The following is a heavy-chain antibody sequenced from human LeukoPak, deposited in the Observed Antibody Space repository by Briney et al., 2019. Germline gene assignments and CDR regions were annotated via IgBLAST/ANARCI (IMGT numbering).Heavy chain of an antibody. CDR1: GFTFSSYP. CDR3: VRESGIWSGRGIGRPLDV. J-gene: IGHJ6*04. Sequence: GGSLRLSCAASGFTFSSYPLHWVRQAPGKGLEWVTLISYDGSKIYYADSVKGRFTISRDNSKNRLYLQMNSLRVEDTAVYYCVRESGIWSGRGIGRPLDVWGKGTTVTVSS. V-gene: IGHV3-30-3*01. CDR2: ISYDGSKI. D-gene: IGHD3-3*01.